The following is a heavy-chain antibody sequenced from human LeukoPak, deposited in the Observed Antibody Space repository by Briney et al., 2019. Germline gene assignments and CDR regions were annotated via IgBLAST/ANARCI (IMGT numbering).Heavy chain of an antibody. J-gene: IGHJ4*02. CDR2: IFHSGST. V-gene: IGHV4-38-2*02. CDR1: GYSISSGYY. Sequence: SDTLSLTCTVSGYSISSGYYWGWIRQPPGKGLEWIGSIFHSGSTYYNPSLKGRVTISVDTSKEQFSLNLTSVTAADMAVYYCARDLEWELPIWGQGTLVTVSS. CDR3: ARDLEWELPI. D-gene: IGHD1-26*01.